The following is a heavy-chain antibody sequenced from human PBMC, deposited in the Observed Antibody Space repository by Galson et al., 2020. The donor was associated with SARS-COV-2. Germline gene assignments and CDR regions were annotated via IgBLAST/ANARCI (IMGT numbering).Heavy chain of an antibody. J-gene: IGHJ4*02. CDR1: GGTFTSTD. CDR3: VRGEVQTLDY. Sequence: SCKPPGGTFTSTDVNWVPPTPQQGLEWLGELFHVFHTPTYAQKFQGRVKITADEPTTTAYMELTSLRSDDTAVYFCVRGEVQTLDYWGQGTLVTVSS. CDR2: LFHVFHTP. V-gene: IGHV1-69*01. D-gene: IGHD1-1*01.